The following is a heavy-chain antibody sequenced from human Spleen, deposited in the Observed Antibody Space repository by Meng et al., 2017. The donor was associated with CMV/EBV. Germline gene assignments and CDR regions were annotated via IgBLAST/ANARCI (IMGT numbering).Heavy chain of an antibody. V-gene: IGHV4-4*02. CDR2: IYHSEST. CDR3: ARVECSSTSCYFDY. CDR1: GGPISSSNW. Sequence: VSGGPISSSNWWSWVRQPPGKGLEWIGEIYHSESTNYNPSLKSRVTISVDKSKNQFSLKLSSVTAADTAVYYCARVECSSTSCYFDYWGQGTLVTVSS. J-gene: IGHJ4*02. D-gene: IGHD2-2*01.